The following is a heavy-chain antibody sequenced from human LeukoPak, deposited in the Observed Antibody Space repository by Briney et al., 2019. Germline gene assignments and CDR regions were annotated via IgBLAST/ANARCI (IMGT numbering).Heavy chain of an antibody. CDR1: GYSFTNYA. V-gene: IGHV1-3*01. J-gene: IGHJ3*02. CDR2: INAGNGNT. Sequence: ASVKVSCKASGYSFTNYAIHWVRQAPGQRLEWMGWINAGNGNTKYSQKFQGRVTITRDTSASTAYMELSSLRSEDTTVYYCARGTIVVMPAAILIGAFDIWGQGTMVTVSS. D-gene: IGHD2-2*01. CDR3: ARGTIVVMPAAILIGAFDI.